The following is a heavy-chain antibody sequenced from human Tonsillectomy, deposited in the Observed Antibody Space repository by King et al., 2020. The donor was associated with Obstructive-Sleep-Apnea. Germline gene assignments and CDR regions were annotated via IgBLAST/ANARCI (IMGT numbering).Heavy chain of an antibody. D-gene: IGHD6-19*01. V-gene: IGHV3-74*01. CDR3: ARDDSSGWESLDY. Sequence: VQLVESGGGLVQPGGSLRLSCAASGFTFSSYWMHWVLQAPGKGLVWVSRINSDVRSTSYADSVKGRFTISRDNAKNTLYLRMNSLRAEDTAVYYWARDDSSGWESLDYWGQGTLVTVSS. CDR1: GFTFSSYW. J-gene: IGHJ4*02. CDR2: INSDVRST.